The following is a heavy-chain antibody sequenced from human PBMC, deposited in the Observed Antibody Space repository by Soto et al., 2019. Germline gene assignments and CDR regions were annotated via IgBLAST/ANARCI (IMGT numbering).Heavy chain of an antibody. D-gene: IGHD3-3*01. CDR1: GDTLTELS. J-gene: IGHJ5*02. CDR2: FDPEDGET. V-gene: IGHV1-24*01. CDR3: ATDLGASWSGYSYWFDP. Sequence: ASVKVSCKVSGDTLTELSMHWVRQAPGKGLELMRGFDPEDGETIYAQKFQGRVTMTEDTSTDTAYMELSSLGSEDTAVYYCATDLGASWSGYSYWFDPWGQGTLVTVSS.